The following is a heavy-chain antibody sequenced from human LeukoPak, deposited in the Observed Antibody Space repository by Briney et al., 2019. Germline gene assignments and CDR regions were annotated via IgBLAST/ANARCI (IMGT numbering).Heavy chain of an antibody. CDR1: GFTFSSYG. Sequence: GGSLRLSCAASGFTFSSYGMPWVRQAPGKGLEWVAFIRYDGSNKYYADSVKGRFTISRDNSKNTLYLQMNSLRFDDTAVYYCARDGSGYAPVDYWGQGTLVTVSS. V-gene: IGHV3-30*02. CDR3: ARDGSGYAPVDY. D-gene: IGHD5-12*01. CDR2: IRYDGSNK. J-gene: IGHJ4*02.